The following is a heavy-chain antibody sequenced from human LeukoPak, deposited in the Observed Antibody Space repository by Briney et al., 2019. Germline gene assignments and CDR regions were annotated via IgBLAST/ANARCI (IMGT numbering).Heavy chain of an antibody. D-gene: IGHD5-18*01. V-gene: IGHV5-51*01. Sequence: LGESLKISCKGSGYSFSSYWIAWVRQMPGKGLEWMGIIYPGDSDIKYSRSFQGQVTISADKSISTAYLQWSSLKASDTAMYYCARTIYNTRGYSYGHSRDYYYYYMDVWGKGTTVTVSS. CDR1: GYSFSSYW. J-gene: IGHJ6*03. CDR2: IYPGDSDI. CDR3: ARTIYNTRGYSYGHSRDYYYYYMDV.